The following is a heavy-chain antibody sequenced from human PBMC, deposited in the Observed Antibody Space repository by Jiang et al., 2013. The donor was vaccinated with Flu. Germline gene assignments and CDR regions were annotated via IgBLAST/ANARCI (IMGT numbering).Heavy chain of an antibody. V-gene: IGHV3-74*01. D-gene: IGHD5-18*01. CDR2: INSDGSST. CDR1: GFTFSSYW. CDR3: ANHADTAMVTGPFDY. Sequence: VQLVESGGGLVQPGGSLRLSCAASGFTFSSYWMHWVRQAPGKGLVWVSRINSDGSSTSYADSVKGRFTISRDNAKNTLYLQMNSLRAEDTAVYYCANHADTAMVTGPFDYWGQGTLVTVSS. J-gene: IGHJ4*02.